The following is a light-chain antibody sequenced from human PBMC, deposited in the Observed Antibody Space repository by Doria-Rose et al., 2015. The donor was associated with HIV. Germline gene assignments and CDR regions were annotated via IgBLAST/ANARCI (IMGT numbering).Light chain of an antibody. CDR2: GNT. Sequence: QSVLTQPPSVSGAPGQRVAISCTGSSSNIGAGFDVNWYQQFPGPAPKLLIHGNTNRPSEVPDRFSGSKSGTSASLAISGLRAEDEADYYCQSYDSRLSVYVFGTGTKVTVL. CDR1: SSNIGAGFD. V-gene: IGLV1-40*01. J-gene: IGLJ1*01. CDR3: QSYDSRLSVYV.